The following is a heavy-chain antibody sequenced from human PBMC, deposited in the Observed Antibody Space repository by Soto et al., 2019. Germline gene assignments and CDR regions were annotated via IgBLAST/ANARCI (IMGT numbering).Heavy chain of an antibody. V-gene: IGHV1-18*01. D-gene: IGHD3-22*01. CDR1: GYTFTSYG. CDR2: ISAYNGNT. CDR3: ARDYYDSSGYYPGPHAFDI. Sequence: ASGKVCCNASGYTFTSYGISWVRQAPGQGLEWMGWISAYNGNTNYAQKLQGRVTMTTDTSTSTVYMELRSLRSDDTAVYYCARDYYDSSGYYPGPHAFDIWGEGTTVPVS. J-gene: IGHJ3*02.